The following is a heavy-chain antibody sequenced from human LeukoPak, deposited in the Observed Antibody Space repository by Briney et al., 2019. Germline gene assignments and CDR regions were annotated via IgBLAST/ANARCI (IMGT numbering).Heavy chain of an antibody. CDR1: GFTFSSYA. CDR3: ARNRPTLSIVVVVADY. J-gene: IGHJ4*02. D-gene: IGHD2-15*01. V-gene: IGHV3-30*04. Sequence: GGSPRLSCAASGFTFSSYAMHWVRQAPGKGLEWVAVISYDGSNKYYADSVKGRFTISRDNSKNTLYLQMNSLRAEDTAVYYCARNRPTLSIVVVVADYWGQGTLVTVSS. CDR2: ISYDGSNK.